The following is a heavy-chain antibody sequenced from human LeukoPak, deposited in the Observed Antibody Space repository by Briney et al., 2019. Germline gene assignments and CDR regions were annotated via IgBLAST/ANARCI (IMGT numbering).Heavy chain of an antibody. Sequence: GGSLRLSCAAAGFTFSSYELNWVRQAPGKGLEWVSCISSSGSTIYYADSVKGRFTISRDNAKNSLYLQMNSLRAEDTAVYYCARVGGNWSPDYWGQGTLVTVSS. CDR3: ARVGGNWSPDY. V-gene: IGHV3-48*03. J-gene: IGHJ4*02. CDR2: ISSSGSTI. CDR1: GFTFSSYE.